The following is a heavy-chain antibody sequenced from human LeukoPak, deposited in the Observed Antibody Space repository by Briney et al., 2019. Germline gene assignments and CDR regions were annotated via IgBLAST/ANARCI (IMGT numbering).Heavy chain of an antibody. CDR3: ARDSGSNFDY. V-gene: IGHV4-59*01. CDR2: IYHSGST. J-gene: IGHJ4*02. D-gene: IGHD2-15*01. CDR1: GGSISGYY. Sequence: SETLSLTCTVSGGSISGYYWNWIRQPPGKGLEWIGYIYHSGSTNYNPSLKSRVTMSLDTSKNQFSLKLSSATAADTAVYHCARDSGSNFDYWGQGTLVTVSS.